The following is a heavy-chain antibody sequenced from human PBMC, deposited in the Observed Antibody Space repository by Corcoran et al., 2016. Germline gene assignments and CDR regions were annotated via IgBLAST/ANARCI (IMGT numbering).Heavy chain of an antibody. CDR2: IFSNDEK. J-gene: IGHJ4*02. V-gene: IGHV2-26*01. D-gene: IGHD5-12*01. CDR3: ARMALTWGRVATQFYFDY. Sequence: QVTLKESGPVLVKPTETLTLTCTVSGFSLSNARMGVSWIRQPPGKALEWLAHIFSNDEKSYSTSLKSRLTISKDTSKSQVVLTMTNMDPVDTATYYWARMALTWGRVATQFYFDYRGQGTLVTVS. CDR1: GFSLSNARMG.